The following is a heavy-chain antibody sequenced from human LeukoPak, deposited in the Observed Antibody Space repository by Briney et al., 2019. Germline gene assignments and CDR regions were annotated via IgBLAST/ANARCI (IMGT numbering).Heavy chain of an antibody. CDR1: GFTFSNYA. V-gene: IGHV3-23*01. D-gene: IGHD5-18*01. J-gene: IGHJ4*02. CDR2: ISGSGTYT. Sequence: PGGSLRLSCAASGFTFSNYAMSWVRQAPGKGLEWVSGISGSGTYTYYADSVKGRFTISRDNSKNTLYLQMNSLRAEDTAVYYCARDDDKRGYSYGYIDYWGQGTLVTVSS. CDR3: ARDDDKRGYSYGYIDY.